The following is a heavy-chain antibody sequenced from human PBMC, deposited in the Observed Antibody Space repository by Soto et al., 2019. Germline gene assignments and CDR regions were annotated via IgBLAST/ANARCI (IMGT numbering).Heavy chain of an antibody. CDR3: VRKNPGTRPFDY. CDR1: GFTFDTYA. CDR2: IGTDSNT. Sequence: HPGGSLRLSCAASGFTFDTYAMNWVRQAPGKGLAWVSAIGTDSNTYYADSVKGRFTISRDNSRTTLYLQMNSLRAEDTALYYCVRKNPGTRPFDYWGQGTLVTVSS. J-gene: IGHJ4*01. V-gene: IGHV3-23*01.